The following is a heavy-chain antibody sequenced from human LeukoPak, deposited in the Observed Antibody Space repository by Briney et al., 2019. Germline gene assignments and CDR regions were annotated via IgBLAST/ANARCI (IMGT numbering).Heavy chain of an antibody. CDR2: INHSGST. CDR1: GFTFSSYA. CDR3: ARAGEYYDSSELDY. J-gene: IGHJ4*02. D-gene: IGHD3-22*01. Sequence: GSLRLSCVASGFTFSSYAMSWVRQAPGKGLEWIGEINHSGSTNYKPSLKSRVTISVDTSKNQFSLKLSSVTAADTAVYYCARAGEYYDSSELDYWGQGTLVTVSS. V-gene: IGHV4-34*01.